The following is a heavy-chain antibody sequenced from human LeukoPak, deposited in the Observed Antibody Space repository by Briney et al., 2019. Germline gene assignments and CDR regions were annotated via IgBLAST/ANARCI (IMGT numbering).Heavy chain of an antibody. V-gene: IGHV4-34*01. J-gene: IGHJ5*02. CDR1: GGSFSGFY. D-gene: IGHD3-3*01. Sequence: PSETLSLTCAVYGGSFSGFYWSWIRRPPGKGLEWIGEINHSGSTNYNPSLKSRVTISVDTSKNQFSLKLSSVTAADTAVYYCARVGAPYYDFWSGYYPGHNWFDPWGQGTLVTVSS. CDR2: INHSGST. CDR3: ARVGAPYYDFWSGYYPGHNWFDP.